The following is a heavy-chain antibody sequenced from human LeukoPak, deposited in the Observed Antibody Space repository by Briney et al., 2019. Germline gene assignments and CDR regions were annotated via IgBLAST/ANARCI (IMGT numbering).Heavy chain of an antibody. CDR1: GGSISSYY. V-gene: IGHV4-4*09. D-gene: IGHD3-22*01. Sequence: SETLSLTCTVSGGSISSYYWSWIRQPPGKGLEWIGYIYTSGSTNYNPSLKSRVTISVDTSKNQFSLKLSSVTAADTAVYYCARQGYYYDSSGYYYPQDAFDIWGQGTMVTVSS. CDR3: ARQGYYYDSSGYYYPQDAFDI. CDR2: IYTSGST. J-gene: IGHJ3*02.